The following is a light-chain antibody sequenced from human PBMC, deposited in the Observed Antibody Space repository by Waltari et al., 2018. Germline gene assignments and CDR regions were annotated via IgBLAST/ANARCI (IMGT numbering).Light chain of an antibody. V-gene: IGKV3-11*01. J-gene: IGKJ4*01. CDR1: QTITS. Sequence: IVLTQSPGTLSLSPGEIATLSCRASQTITSLARYQQTPGQAPRLLIYATSTRATGIPPRFTGSGSGTDFTLTINGLEPDDSAVYYCQQRSGWPLTFGGGTKVEIK. CDR3: QQRSGWPLT. CDR2: ATS.